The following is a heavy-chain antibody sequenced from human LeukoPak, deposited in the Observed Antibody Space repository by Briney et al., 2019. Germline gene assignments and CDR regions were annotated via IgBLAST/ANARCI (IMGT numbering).Heavy chain of an antibody. V-gene: IGHV4-59*01. D-gene: IGHD3-10*01. CDR2: IHYTGST. CDR3: ARGGYYGSGNDFRFDP. CDR1: GGSISNKY. J-gene: IGHJ5*02. Sequence: PSETLSLTCTVSGGSISNKYWSWIRQPPGKGLEWIGYIHYTGSTNYNPSLKSRVTISVETSKNQFSLKLKSVTAADTAVYYCARGGYYGSGNDFRFDPWGQGTLVTVSS.